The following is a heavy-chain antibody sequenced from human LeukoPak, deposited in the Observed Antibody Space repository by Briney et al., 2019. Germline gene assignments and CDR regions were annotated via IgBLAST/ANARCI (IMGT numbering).Heavy chain of an antibody. Sequence: GGSLRLSCAAPGFTFSSYGMHWVRQAPGKGLEWVAVISYDGSNKYYADSVKGRFTISRDNSKNTLYLQMNSLRAEDTAVYYCAKVSGYAITGTTAGSYYYGMDVWGKGTTVTVSS. V-gene: IGHV3-30*18. CDR3: AKVSGYAITGTTAGSYYYGMDV. D-gene: IGHD1-20*01. CDR2: ISYDGSNK. CDR1: GFTFSSYG. J-gene: IGHJ6*04.